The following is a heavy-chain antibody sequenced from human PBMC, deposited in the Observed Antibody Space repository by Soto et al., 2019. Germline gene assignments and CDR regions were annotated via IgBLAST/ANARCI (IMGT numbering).Heavy chain of an antibody. J-gene: IGHJ4*02. V-gene: IGHV3-30-3*01. CDR1: GFTFSSYA. D-gene: IGHD1-26*01. CDR2: ISYDGSNK. CDR3: ARDLPEVEYSGSWGFDY. Sequence: GGSLRLSCAASGFTFSSYAMHWVRQAPGKGLEWVAVISYDGSNKYYADSVKGRFTISRDNSKNTLYLQMNSLRAEDTAVYYCARDLPEVEYSGSWGFDYWGQGTLVTVPS.